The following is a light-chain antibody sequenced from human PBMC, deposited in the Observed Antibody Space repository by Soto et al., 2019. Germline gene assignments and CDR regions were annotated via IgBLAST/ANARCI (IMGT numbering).Light chain of an antibody. J-gene: IGLJ2*01. CDR2: SSN. V-gene: IGLV1-44*01. CDR1: TSNFGGNS. Sequence: QSVLTQPPSASGTPGQRVIISCSGSTSNFGGNSANWYQQFPGTAPKLLIYSSNQRPSGVPDRFSGSKSGTSASLAISGLQSGDEADYYCAAWDDSLIGVAFGGGTKLTVL. CDR3: AAWDDSLIGVA.